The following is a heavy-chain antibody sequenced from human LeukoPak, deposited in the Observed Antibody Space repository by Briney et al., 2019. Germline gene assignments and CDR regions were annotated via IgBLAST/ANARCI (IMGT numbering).Heavy chain of an antibody. CDR2: INTNGGST. J-gene: IGHJ4*02. V-gene: IGHV3-64*01. Sequence: GWSLRLSCVASGFTFSNYAMHWVRQAPGKGLEYVSAINTNGGSTYYANSLKGRFTISRDNSNNTLYLQMGSLRTEDMAVYYCVRTRGSLDCWGQGTLVTVSS. CDR1: GFTFSNYA. CDR3: VRTRGSLDC. D-gene: IGHD1-26*01.